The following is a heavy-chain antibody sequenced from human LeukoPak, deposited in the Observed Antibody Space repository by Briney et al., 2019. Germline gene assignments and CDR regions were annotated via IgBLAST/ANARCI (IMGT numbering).Heavy chain of an antibody. D-gene: IGHD2-2*01. CDR3: ARDKNSGECVSNSCYGVWPLDI. J-gene: IGHJ3*02. CDR2: IIPMSETP. CDR1: GGTFSINA. V-gene: IGHV1-69*05. Sequence: ASVKVSCKASGGTFSINAITWVRQAPGQGLEGMRGIIPMSETPKYTQKFQGRVTIATDESTNTAYMELSSLRSEDTAVYYCARDKNSGECVSNSCYGVWPLDIWGQGTMVTVSS.